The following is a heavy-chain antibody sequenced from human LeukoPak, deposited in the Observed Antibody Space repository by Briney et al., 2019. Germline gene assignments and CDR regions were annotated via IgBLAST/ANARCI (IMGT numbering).Heavy chain of an antibody. CDR2: INTNTGNP. J-gene: IGHJ6*03. Sequence: GASVKVSCKASGYTFTSYAMNWVRQAPGQGLEWMGWINTNTGNPTYAQGFTGRFVFSLDTSVSTAYLQISSLKAEDTAVYYCARDASSGRWTNYYMDVWGKGTTVTVSS. D-gene: IGHD6-19*01. CDR3: ARDASSGRWTNYYMDV. CDR1: GYTFTSYA. V-gene: IGHV7-4-1*02.